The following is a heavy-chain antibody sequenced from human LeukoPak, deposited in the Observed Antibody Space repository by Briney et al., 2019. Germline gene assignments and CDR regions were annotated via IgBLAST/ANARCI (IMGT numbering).Heavy chain of an antibody. CDR2: ISWNSGSI. J-gene: IGHJ4*02. CDR1: GFTFDDYA. Sequence: GGSLRLSCAASGFTFDDYAMHWVRQAPGKGLEWVSGISWNSGSIGYADSVKGRFTIPRDNAKNSLYLQMNSLRAEDTALYYCAKAVAVAGTFSHWGQGTLVTVSS. D-gene: IGHD6-19*01. V-gene: IGHV3-9*01. CDR3: AKAVAVAGTFSH.